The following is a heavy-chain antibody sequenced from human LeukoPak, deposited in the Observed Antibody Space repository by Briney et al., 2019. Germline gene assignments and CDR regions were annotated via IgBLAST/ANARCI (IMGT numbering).Heavy chain of an antibody. V-gene: IGHV4-59*01. CDR1: GGSISSYY. J-gene: IGHJ5*02. CDR2: IYYSGST. D-gene: IGHD3-22*01. Sequence: SETLSLTCTVSGGSISSYYWSWIPQPPGKGLEWIGYIYYSGSTNYNPSLKSRVTISVDTSKNQFSLKLSSVTAADTAVYYCARSRSGYYPWGQGTLVTVSS. CDR3: ARSRSGYYP.